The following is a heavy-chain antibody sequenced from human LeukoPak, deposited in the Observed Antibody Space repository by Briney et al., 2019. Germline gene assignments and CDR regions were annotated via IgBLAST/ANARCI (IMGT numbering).Heavy chain of an antibody. D-gene: IGHD6-6*01. J-gene: IGHJ5*02. Sequence: GGSLRLSCAASGFTFNTYWMHWVRQAPGKGLVWVSRIDSDGSSTNYADSVKGRFTISRDNAKNTLYLQMNSLRAEDTAVYYCARGGLAARLPDWFDPWGQGTLATVSS. CDR1: GFTFNTYW. CDR3: ARGGLAARLPDWFDP. V-gene: IGHV3-74*01. CDR2: IDSDGSST.